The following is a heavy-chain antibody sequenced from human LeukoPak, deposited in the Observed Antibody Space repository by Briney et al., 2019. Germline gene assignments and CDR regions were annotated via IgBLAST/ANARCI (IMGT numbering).Heavy chain of an antibody. V-gene: IGHV3-48*04. Sequence: PGGSLRLSCAASGFTFSYYSMSWVRQAPGKGLQWVSYISSTSNTIYYADSVKGRFTLSRDNTKNSLYLQMNSLRAEDTAVYYCASILRDGYNWGVYYFDYWGQGTLVTVSS. CDR3: ASILRDGYNWGVYYFDY. CDR2: ISSTSNTI. D-gene: IGHD5-24*01. CDR1: GFTFSYYS. J-gene: IGHJ4*02.